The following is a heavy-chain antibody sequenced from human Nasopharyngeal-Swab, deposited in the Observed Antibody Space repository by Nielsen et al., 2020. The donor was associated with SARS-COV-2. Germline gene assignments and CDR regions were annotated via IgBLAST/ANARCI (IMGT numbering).Heavy chain of an antibody. V-gene: IGHV3-21*01. D-gene: IGHD5-18*01. Sequence: VRQMPGKGLEWVSSSSSSSSYIYYADSVKGRFTISRDNAKNSLYLQMNSLRAEDTAVYYCARDHPHTAIDYWGQGTLVTVSS. CDR3: ARDHPHTAIDY. J-gene: IGHJ4*02. CDR2: SSSSSSYI.